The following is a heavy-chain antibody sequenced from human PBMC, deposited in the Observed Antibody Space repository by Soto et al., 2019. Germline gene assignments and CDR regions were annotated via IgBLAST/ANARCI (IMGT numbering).Heavy chain of an antibody. V-gene: IGHV3-30*18. CDR3: AKWGLLWFGELLGIPYYFAY. CDR2: ISYDGSNK. Sequence: GGSLRLSCAASGFTFSSYGMHWVRQAPGKGLEWVAVISYDGSNKYYADSVKGRFTISRDNSKNTLYLQMNSLRAEDTAVYYCAKWGLLWFGELLGIPYYFAYWGQGTLVTVSS. D-gene: IGHD3-10*01. CDR1: GFTFSSYG. J-gene: IGHJ4*02.